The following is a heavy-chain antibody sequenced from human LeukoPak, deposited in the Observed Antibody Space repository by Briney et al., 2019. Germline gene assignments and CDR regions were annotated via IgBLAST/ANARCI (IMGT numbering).Heavy chain of an antibody. D-gene: IGHD1-26*01. J-gene: IGHJ3*02. CDR1: GYTFTGYY. CDR3: AREHIVGATDRQTSSGAFDI. Sequence: LGASVTVSCKASGYTFTGYYVHWVRQAPGQGLEWMGWINPNSGGTNYAQTFQGRVTMTRDTSISTAYMELSRLRSDDTAVYYCAREHIVGATDRQTSSGAFDIWGQGTMVTVSS. CDR2: INPNSGGT. V-gene: IGHV1-2*03.